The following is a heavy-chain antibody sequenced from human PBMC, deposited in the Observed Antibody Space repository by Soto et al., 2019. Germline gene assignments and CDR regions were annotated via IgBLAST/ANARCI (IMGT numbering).Heavy chain of an antibody. CDR2: ISSDGSVK. J-gene: IGHJ6*02. Sequence: GGSLRLSCAGSAFTFSSYAMHWVRQAPGKGLEWLSVISSDGSVKYSADSVKGRFTISRDNSKNTLYLQMNSLRAEDTAVYYCAKMKRGYSGYEHYYYGMDVWGQGTTVTVSS. CDR3: AKMKRGYSGYEHYYYGMDV. CDR1: AFTFSSYA. D-gene: IGHD5-12*01. V-gene: IGHV3-30-3*02.